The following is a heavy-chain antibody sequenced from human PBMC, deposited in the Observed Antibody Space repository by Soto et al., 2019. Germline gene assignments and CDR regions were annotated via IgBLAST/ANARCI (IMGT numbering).Heavy chain of an antibody. CDR3: ARLTGQDHGYYFDY. J-gene: IGHJ4*02. CDR2: IYYSGST. V-gene: IGHV4-59*08. D-gene: IGHD3-10*01. CDR1: GGSISSYY. Sequence: SETLSLTCTVSGGSISSYYWSWTRQPPGKGLEWIGYIYYSGSTNYNPSLKSRVTISVDTSKNQFSLKLSSVTAADTAVYYWARLTGQDHGYYFDYWGQGTLVTVSS.